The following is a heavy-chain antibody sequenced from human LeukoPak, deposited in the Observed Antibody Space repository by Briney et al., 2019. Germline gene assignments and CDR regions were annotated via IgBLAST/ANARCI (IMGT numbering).Heavy chain of an antibody. CDR2: IKQDGSEK. CDR1: GFTFSSYW. V-gene: IGHV3-7*01. D-gene: IGHD3-10*01. Sequence: GGSLRLSCAASGFTFSSYWMSWVRQAPGKGLEWVANIKQDGSEKYYVDSVKGRLTISRDNAKNLLYLQMNGLRVEDTAVYYCARRGEGDAFDIWGQGTMVTVSS. J-gene: IGHJ3*02. CDR3: ARRGEGDAFDI.